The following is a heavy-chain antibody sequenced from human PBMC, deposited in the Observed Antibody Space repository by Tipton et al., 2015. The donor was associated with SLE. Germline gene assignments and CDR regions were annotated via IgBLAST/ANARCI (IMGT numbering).Heavy chain of an antibody. CDR3: ARANYDILTGYSAYYFDY. Sequence: QVQLVQSGAEVKTPGASVKVSCKASGYSFISYYMHWVRQAPGQGLEWMGIINPSGGSTRYAQKFQGRVTMTRDTSTSTVYMELSSLRSEDTAVYYCARANYDILTGYSAYYFDYWGQGTLVTVSS. J-gene: IGHJ4*02. CDR1: GYSFISYY. V-gene: IGHV1-46*01. CDR2: INPSGGST. D-gene: IGHD3-9*01.